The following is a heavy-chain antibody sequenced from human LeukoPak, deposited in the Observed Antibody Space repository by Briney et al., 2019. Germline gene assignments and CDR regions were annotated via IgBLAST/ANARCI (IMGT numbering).Heavy chain of an antibody. CDR3: ARAYSGSRVFDAFVI. CDR1: GFTFSSDS. V-gene: IGHV3-21*01. D-gene: IGHD1-26*01. Sequence: GSLRLSCAASGFTFSSDSMNGVRQAPGKGLEWGSSISSSSSYIYYADSVKGRFTISRDNAKNSLYLQMHSLRAEDTAVYYCARAYSGSRVFDAFVIWGQRTMVTVSS. CDR2: ISSSSSYI. J-gene: IGHJ3*02.